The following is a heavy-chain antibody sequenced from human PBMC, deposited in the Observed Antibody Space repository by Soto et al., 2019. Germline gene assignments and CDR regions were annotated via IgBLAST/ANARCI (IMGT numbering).Heavy chain of an antibody. D-gene: IGHD6-19*01. V-gene: IGHV1-18*01. CDR2: ISAYNGDT. Sequence: ASVKVSCTASGYTFTRYSISWVRQAPGQGLEWMGWISAYNGDTNYAQKLQGRVTLTADTSTSTAYMELRSLRSDDTAIYYCARDHAGSGWFRFDYWGQGTLVTVSS. J-gene: IGHJ4*02. CDR1: GYTFTRYS. CDR3: ARDHAGSGWFRFDY.